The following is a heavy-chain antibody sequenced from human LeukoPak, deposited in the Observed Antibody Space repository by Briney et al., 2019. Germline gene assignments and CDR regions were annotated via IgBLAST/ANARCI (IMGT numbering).Heavy chain of an antibody. J-gene: IGHJ5*02. CDR1: GYTFTTHD. CDR2: MNPNSGNT. CDR3: AREDDIAAAGDWEWFDP. V-gene: IGHV1-8*01. Sequence: ASVKVSCKASGYTFTTHDINRLRQATGQGHEWMGCMNPNSGNTGYAQKFQGRVTMTRNTSISTAYMELSSLRSEDTAVYYCAREDDIAAAGDWEWFDPWGQGTLVTVSS. D-gene: IGHD6-13*01.